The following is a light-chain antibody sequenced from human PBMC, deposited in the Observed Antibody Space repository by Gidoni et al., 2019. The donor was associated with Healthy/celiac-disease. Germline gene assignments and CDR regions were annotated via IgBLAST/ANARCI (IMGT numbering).Light chain of an antibody. J-gene: IGKJ4*01. CDR1: QSISSY. CDR3: QQSYSTPLT. Sequence: DVQMTQSPSSQSASVGDRVTITCRASQSISSYLNWYQQIPGKAPKLLIYASSSLQSGVPSRFSGSGSGTDFTLTISSLQPEDFATYYCQQSYSTPLTCGGXTKVEIK. V-gene: IGKV1-39*01. CDR2: ASS.